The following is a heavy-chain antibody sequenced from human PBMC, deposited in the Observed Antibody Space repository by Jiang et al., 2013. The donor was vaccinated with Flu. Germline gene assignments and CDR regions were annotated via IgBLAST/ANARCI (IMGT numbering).Heavy chain of an antibody. CDR1: GYTFTSYY. D-gene: IGHD2-15*01. J-gene: IGHJ6*02. V-gene: IGHV1-46*03. CDR3: ARDRSAGRHVVVVAATGLGMDV. Sequence: EVKKPGASVKVSCKASGYTFTSYYMHWVRQAPGQGLEWMGIINPSGGSTSYAQKFQGRVTMTRDTSTSTVYMELSSLRSEDTAVYYCARDRSAGRHVVVVAATGLGMDVWGQGTTVTVSS. CDR2: INPSGGST.